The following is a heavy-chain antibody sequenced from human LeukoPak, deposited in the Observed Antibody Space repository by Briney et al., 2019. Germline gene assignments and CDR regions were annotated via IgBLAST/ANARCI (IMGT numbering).Heavy chain of an antibody. CDR1: GGSFSGYY. D-gene: IGHD4-17*01. Sequence: SETLSLTCAAYGGSFSGYYWSWIRQPPGKGLEWIGEINHSGSTNYNPSLKSRVTISVDTSKNQFSLKLSSVTAADTAVYYCARGLTTTVTRQFDYWGQGTLVTVSS. J-gene: IGHJ4*02. CDR2: INHSGST. V-gene: IGHV4-34*01. CDR3: ARGLTTTVTRQFDY.